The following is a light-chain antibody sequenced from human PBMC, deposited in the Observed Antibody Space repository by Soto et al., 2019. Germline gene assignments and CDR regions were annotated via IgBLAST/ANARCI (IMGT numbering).Light chain of an antibody. CDR1: QSISSW. Sequence: DIQMTQSPSTLSATAGDRVTITCRASQSISSWLAWYQHKPGKAPKLLIYDASNLDSGVPSRFSGSGSGTEFSLTISSLQPEDFATYYCLSGHSRPFGGGTKVEIK. CDR3: LSGHSRP. CDR2: DAS. J-gene: IGKJ4*01. V-gene: IGKV1-5*01.